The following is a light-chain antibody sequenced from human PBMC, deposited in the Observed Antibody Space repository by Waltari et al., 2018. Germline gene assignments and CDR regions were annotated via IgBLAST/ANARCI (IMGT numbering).Light chain of an antibody. J-gene: IGLJ1*01. CDR3: SSYTTSSAPGV. V-gene: IGLV2-14*01. CDR2: EVS. CDR1: DSDVGAYAF. Sequence: QSALTQPASVSGSPGQSITISCSGTDSDVGAYAFVSGYQQHPGKAPHLIIYEVSNRPSGISNRFSASKSGNTASLTISGLQAEDEADYYCSSYTTSSAPGVFGTGTRVTVL.